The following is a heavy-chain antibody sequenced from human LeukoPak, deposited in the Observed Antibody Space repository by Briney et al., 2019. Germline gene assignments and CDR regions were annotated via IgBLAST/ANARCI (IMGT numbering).Heavy chain of an antibody. D-gene: IGHD4-17*01. J-gene: IGHJ4*02. Sequence: PSETLSLTCTVSGGAISSSNYYWGWIRQPPGKGLEWFVCIYDSGNTYYNPSLKSRVTTPVQTSKKRFSLKLRSVTAAYTAVYYCARHPTVTSFLFDYWGQGTLVTVSS. CDR2: IYDSGNT. CDR3: ARHPTVTSFLFDY. V-gene: IGHV4-39*01. CDR1: GGAISSSNYY.